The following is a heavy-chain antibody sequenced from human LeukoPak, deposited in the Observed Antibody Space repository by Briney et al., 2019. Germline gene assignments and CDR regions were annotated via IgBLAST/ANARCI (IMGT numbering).Heavy chain of an antibody. CDR3: ARGTGREHCGGDCYSN. CDR2: FIPILDIT. J-gene: IGHJ4*02. D-gene: IGHD2-21*02. Sequence: ASVKVSCKASGGTFSSYALSWLRQAPGQGLEWMGKFIPILDITNYAQKFQGRVTITVDKSTSTAYMELSSLRSEDTAVYYCARGTGREHCGGDCYSNWGQGTLVTVSS. V-gene: IGHV1-69*04. CDR1: GGTFSSYA.